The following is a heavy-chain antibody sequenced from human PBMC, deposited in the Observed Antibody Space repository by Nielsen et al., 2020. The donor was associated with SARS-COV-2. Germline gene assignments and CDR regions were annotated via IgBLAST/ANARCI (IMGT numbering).Heavy chain of an antibody. CDR3: ARSNRRSGSDAFDI. J-gene: IGHJ3*02. Sequence: ASVKVSCKTSGYTFANHDIHWVRQASGQGLEWMGWMNPNIGKAGYAQRFQGRVTITADKSTSTAYMELSSLRSEDTAVYYCARSNRRSGSDAFDIWGQGTMVTVSS. CDR2: MNPNIGKA. V-gene: IGHV1-8*01. D-gene: IGHD3-3*01. CDR1: GYTFANHD.